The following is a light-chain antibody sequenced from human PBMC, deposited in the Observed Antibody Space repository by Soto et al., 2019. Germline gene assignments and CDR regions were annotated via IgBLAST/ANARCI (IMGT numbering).Light chain of an antibody. V-gene: IGLV4-69*01. Sequence: QLVLTQSPSASASLGASVKLTCTLSSGHSSYAIAWHQQQPEKGPRYLMKLNSDGSHSKGDGIPDHFSGSSSGAERYLTISSLQSEDEADYYCQTWGTAHVVFGGGTKLTVL. CDR1: SGHSSYA. J-gene: IGLJ2*01. CDR3: QTWGTAHVV. CDR2: LNSDGSH.